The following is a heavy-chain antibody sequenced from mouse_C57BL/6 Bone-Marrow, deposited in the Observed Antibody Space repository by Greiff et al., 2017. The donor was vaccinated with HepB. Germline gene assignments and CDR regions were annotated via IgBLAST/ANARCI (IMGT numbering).Heavy chain of an antibody. CDR3: ARGTNWDYAMDY. Sequence: EVKLVESGGGLVKPGGSLKLSCAASGFTFSSYAMSWVRQTPEKRLEWVATISDGGSYTYYPDNVKGRFTISRDNAKNNLYLQMSHLKSEDTAMYYCARGTNWDYAMDYWGQGTSVTVSS. CDR2: ISDGGSYT. V-gene: IGHV5-4*03. CDR1: GFTFSSYA. D-gene: IGHD4-1*01. J-gene: IGHJ4*01.